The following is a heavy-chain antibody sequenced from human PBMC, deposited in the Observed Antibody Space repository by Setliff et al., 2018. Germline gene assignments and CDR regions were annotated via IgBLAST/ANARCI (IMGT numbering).Heavy chain of an antibody. V-gene: IGHV3-30*02. J-gene: IGHJ4*02. CDR2: IQFDGGDK. CDR3: VRAFWTYSDYASLACFDY. Sequence: PGGSLRLSCAASGFSFSSYGIHWVRQAPGKGLEWVAFIQFDGGDKHYADSVKSRFIISRDNSKDTLFLQINSLRNEDTAVYYCVRAFWTYSDYASLACFDYWGQGALVTVSS. D-gene: IGHD5-12*01. CDR1: GFSFSSYG.